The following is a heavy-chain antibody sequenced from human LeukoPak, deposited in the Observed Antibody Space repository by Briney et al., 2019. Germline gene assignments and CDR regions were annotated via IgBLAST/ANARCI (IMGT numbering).Heavy chain of an antibody. Sequence: ASVKVSCKASGGTFSSYPIDWVRQAPGQGLEWMGRIIPILDIADYAQKFQGRVTITADKSTSTAYMELRSLRSDDTAVYHCARPPSYSSGWGHFDYWGQGTLVTVSS. D-gene: IGHD6-19*01. V-gene: IGHV1-69*02. CDR1: GGTFSSYP. J-gene: IGHJ4*02. CDR2: IIPILDIA. CDR3: ARPPSYSSGWGHFDY.